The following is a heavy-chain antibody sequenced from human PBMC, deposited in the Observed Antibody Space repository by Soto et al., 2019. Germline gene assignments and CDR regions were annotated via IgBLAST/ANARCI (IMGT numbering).Heavy chain of an antibody. CDR2: IIPIFGTA. CDR3: ARYPYSGSSFQRQFDP. D-gene: IGHD6-13*01. J-gene: IGHJ5*02. CDR1: GGTFSSYA. Sequence: SVKVSCKASGGTFSSYAISWVRQAPGQGLEWMGGIIPIFGTANYAQTFQGRVTITADESTSTAYMELSSLRSEDTAVYYCARYPYSGSSFQRQFDPWGQGTLVTVSS. V-gene: IGHV1-69*13.